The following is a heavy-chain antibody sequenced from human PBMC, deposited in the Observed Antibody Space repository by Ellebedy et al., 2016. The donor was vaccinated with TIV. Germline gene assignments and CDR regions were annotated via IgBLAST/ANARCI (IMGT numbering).Heavy chain of an antibody. D-gene: IGHD3-3*01. CDR3: ARASGDD. Sequence: AASVKVSCKASGYTVTIYYMHWVRQAPGQGLEWMGIINPRGGSTSFAQKFQGRVTMTRDTSTSTVYMELSSLSSEDTAVYYCARASGDDWGQGTQVTVSS. CDR2: INPRGGST. J-gene: IGHJ4*02. CDR1: GYTVTIYY. V-gene: IGHV1-46*01.